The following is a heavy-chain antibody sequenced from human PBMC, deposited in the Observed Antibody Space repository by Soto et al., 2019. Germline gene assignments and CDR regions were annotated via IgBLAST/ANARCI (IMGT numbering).Heavy chain of an antibody. D-gene: IGHD6-6*01. V-gene: IGHV3-23*01. Sequence: GGSPRLSXAASGFTLSSCVMSWVRQAPGKGLEWVSGIDVGGGGTYYADSVKGRFTISRDNSKNTLYLQMNSLGADDTAVYYCVKGPEQLVHGVFDYWGQGTLVTVSS. CDR2: IDVGGGGT. J-gene: IGHJ4*02. CDR1: GFTLSSCV. CDR3: VKGPEQLVHGVFDY.